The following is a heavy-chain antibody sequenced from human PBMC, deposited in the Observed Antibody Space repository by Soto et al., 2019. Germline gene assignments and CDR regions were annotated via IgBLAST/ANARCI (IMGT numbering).Heavy chain of an antibody. J-gene: IGHJ3*02. CDR3: ARVEIIVVSEEGMLGAFDI. CDR2: ISSSGSTI. Sequence: QVQLVESGGGLVKPGGSLRLSCAASGFTFSDYYMSWIRQAPGKGLEWVSYISSSGSTIYYADSVKGRFTISRDNAKNSLYLQMNSLIAEDTAVYYCARVEIIVVSEEGMLGAFDIWGQGTMVTVSS. V-gene: IGHV3-11*01. CDR1: GFTFSDYY. D-gene: IGHD2-21*01.